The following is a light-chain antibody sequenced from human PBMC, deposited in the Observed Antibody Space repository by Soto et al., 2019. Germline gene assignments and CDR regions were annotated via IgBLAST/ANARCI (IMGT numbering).Light chain of an antibody. CDR1: SSDVGGYNY. V-gene: IGLV2-14*01. Sequence: QSALTQPASVSGSPGQSITISCTGTSSDVGGYNYVSWYQQHPGKAPKLMIYDVSNRPSGVSNRFSGSKSGNTAFLTISGLQAEEEAVYYCSSYTSSSTLVVFGGGSKLAV. CDR3: SSYTSSSTLVV. CDR2: DVS. J-gene: IGLJ2*01.